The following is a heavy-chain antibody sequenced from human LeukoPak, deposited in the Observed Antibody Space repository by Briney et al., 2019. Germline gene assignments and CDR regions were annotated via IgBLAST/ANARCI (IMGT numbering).Heavy chain of an antibody. CDR1: GFTVSSNY. J-gene: IGHJ6*02. D-gene: IGHD2-2*01. CDR2: IYSGGST. Sequence: GGSLRLPCAASGFTVSSNYMSWVRQAPGKGLEWVSVIYSGGSTYYADSVKGRFTISRDNSKNTLYLQMNSLRAEDTAVYYCARYGQLSRSYYYGMDVWGQGTTVTVSS. CDR3: ARYGQLSRSYYYGMDV. V-gene: IGHV3-66*01.